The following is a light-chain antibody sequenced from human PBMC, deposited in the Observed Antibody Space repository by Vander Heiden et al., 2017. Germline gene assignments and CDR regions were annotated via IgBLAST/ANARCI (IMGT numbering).Light chain of an antibody. J-gene: IGLJ3*02. V-gene: IGLV4-60*03. CDR1: SGHSSHL. CDR2: LDGSGSY. CDR3: ETWDSNTRV. Sequence: QPVLPQSSSASASLGSSVKLTCTLSSGHSSHLIAWHPRQPRKAPRDLMKLDGSGSYNKGGGVHDRFSGSSSGAARYLTISNHQSEDEADYYCETWDSNTRVFGGGTKLTVL.